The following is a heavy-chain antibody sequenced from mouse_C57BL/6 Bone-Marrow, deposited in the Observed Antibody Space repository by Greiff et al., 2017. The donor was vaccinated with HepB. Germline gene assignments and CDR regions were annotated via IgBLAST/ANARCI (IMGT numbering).Heavy chain of an antibody. Sequence: QVHVKQPGAELVMPGASVKLSCKASGYTFTSYWMHWVKQRPGQGLEWIGEIAPSDSYTNYNQKFKGKSTLTVDKSSSTAYMQLSSLTSEVSAVYYCASEGDYPWFAYWGQGTLVTVSA. V-gene: IGHV1-69*01. J-gene: IGHJ3*01. CDR1: GYTFTSYW. CDR3: ASEGDYPWFAY. CDR2: IAPSDSYT. D-gene: IGHD2-4*01.